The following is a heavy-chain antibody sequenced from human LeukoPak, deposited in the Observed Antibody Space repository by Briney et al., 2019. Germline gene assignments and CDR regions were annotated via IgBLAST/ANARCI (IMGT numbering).Heavy chain of an antibody. V-gene: IGHV3-7*05. CDR3: ASRAGYTSSWSAFDY. D-gene: IGHD6-13*01. J-gene: IGHJ4*02. CDR1: GFTFSSHW. Sequence: GGSLILSCAASGFTFSSHWMSWVRQAPGKGLEWVANIKQDGSEKYYVDSVKGRFTISRDNAKNSLYLQMDSLRAEDTAVYYCASRAGYTSSWSAFDYWGRGTLVTVSS. CDR2: IKQDGSEK.